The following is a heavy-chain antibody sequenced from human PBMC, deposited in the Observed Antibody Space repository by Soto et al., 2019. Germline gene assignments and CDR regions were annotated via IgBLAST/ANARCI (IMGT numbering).Heavy chain of an antibody. Sequence: NPSETLSLTCTVSGGSISSGGYYWSWIRQHPGKGLEWIGYIYYSGSTYYNPSLKSRVTISVDTSKNQFSLKLSSVTAADTAVYYCARDPSGYVVYNWFDPWGQGTLVTVSS. D-gene: IGHD5-12*01. CDR1: GGSISSGGYY. J-gene: IGHJ5*02. CDR3: ARDPSGYVVYNWFDP. CDR2: IYYSGST. V-gene: IGHV4-31*03.